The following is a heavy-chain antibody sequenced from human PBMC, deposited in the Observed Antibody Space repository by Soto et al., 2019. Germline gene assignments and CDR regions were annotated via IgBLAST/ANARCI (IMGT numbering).Heavy chain of an antibody. V-gene: IGHV1-3*01. CDR3: AGGPMVRGVILPFDY. Sequence: ASVKVSCKASGYTFTSYAMQWVRQAPGQRLEWMGWINAGNGNTKYSQKFQGRVTITRDTSASTAYMELSSLRSEDTLLYYCAGGPMVRGVILPFDYWGQGTLVTVSS. D-gene: IGHD3-10*01. CDR2: INAGNGNT. CDR1: GYTFTSYA. J-gene: IGHJ4*02.